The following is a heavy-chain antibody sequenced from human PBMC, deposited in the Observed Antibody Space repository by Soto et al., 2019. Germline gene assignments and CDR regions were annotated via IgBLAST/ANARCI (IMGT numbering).Heavy chain of an antibody. CDR3: IANVSDFWYDY. V-gene: IGHV4-39*01. J-gene: IGHJ4*02. D-gene: IGHD3-3*01. Sequence: SETLSLTCTVSGGSISSTSHHWAWIRQPPGKGLEWIGSIYYSGTTYYNPSLKSRLTIFVNTSKNQFSLKLSSVTAADTAVYYCIANVSDFWYDYWGQGTLVTVSS. CDR2: IYYSGTT. CDR1: GGSISSTSHH.